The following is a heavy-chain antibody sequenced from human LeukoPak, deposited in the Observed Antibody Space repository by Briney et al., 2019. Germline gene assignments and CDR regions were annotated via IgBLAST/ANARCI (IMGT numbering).Heavy chain of an antibody. Sequence: SETLSLTCSVSGGAISTYYWSWIRQPPGKGLEWIGYIHYSGSTNYNPSLTSRVTISLDTSNNQFSLKLSSVTAADTAVYYCARMGGYSGYATHWGQGTLVTVSS. J-gene: IGHJ4*02. CDR3: ARMGGYSGYATH. CDR1: GGAISTYY. D-gene: IGHD5-12*01. CDR2: IHYSGST. V-gene: IGHV4-59*08.